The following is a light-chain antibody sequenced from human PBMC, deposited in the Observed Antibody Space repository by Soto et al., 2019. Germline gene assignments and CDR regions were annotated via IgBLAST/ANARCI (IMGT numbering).Light chain of an antibody. CDR3: QQYADSPLT. CDR2: GAS. V-gene: IGKV3-20*01. Sequence: EIVLTQSPDTLSLSPGERATLSCRASQSISSIYLAWYQQKPGQAPRLLIYGASSRATGIPDRFSGSGSGTDFTLTISSLEPDDFAVYYCQQYADSPLTFVGGTKVEIK. CDR1: QSISSIY. J-gene: IGKJ4*01.